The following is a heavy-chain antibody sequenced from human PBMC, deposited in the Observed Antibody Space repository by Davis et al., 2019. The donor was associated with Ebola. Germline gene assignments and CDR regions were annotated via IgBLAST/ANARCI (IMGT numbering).Heavy chain of an antibody. D-gene: IGHD2-2*01. CDR2: INPSGGST. Sequence: AASVKVSCKASGYTFTSYYMHWVRQAPGQGLEWMGIINPSGGSTSYAQKFQGRVTMTRDTSTSTVYMELSSLRSEDTAVYYCARLYCSTTTCYESDYWGQGTLVTVSS. CDR1: GYTFTSYY. CDR3: ARLYCSTTTCYESDY. V-gene: IGHV1-46*01. J-gene: IGHJ4*02.